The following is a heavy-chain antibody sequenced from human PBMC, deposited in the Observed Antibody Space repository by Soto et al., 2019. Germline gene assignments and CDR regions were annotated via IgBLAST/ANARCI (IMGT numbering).Heavy chain of an antibody. D-gene: IGHD6-6*01. Sequence: QVQLQQWGAGLLKPSETLSLTCAVYCGSFSSYYWSWIRQPPGKGLEWIGEINHSGSTNYNPSLXSXAXXSVDTSKNQFSLKLSSVTAADTAVYYCARTSRFDCWGQGTLVTVSS. V-gene: IGHV4-34*01. CDR1: CGSFSSYY. CDR3: ARTSRFDC. J-gene: IGHJ4*02. CDR2: INHSGST.